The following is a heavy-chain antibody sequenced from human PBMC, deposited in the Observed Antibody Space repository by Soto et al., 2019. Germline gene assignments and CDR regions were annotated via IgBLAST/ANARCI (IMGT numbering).Heavy chain of an antibody. CDR3: ARVSAGGTRWFDS. CDR2: IYYRGTT. J-gene: IGHJ5*01. V-gene: IGHV4-31*03. Sequence: QVQLQESGPGLVKPSQTLSLTCSVSGGSISTGVWYWSWVREHPGKGLEWIGDIYYRGTTSYNPSLGSRVTISRETSKNQVSLKVTSVTAADTAVYYCARVSAGGTRWFDSWGQGIRVTVSS. D-gene: IGHD6-13*01. CDR1: GGSISTGVWY.